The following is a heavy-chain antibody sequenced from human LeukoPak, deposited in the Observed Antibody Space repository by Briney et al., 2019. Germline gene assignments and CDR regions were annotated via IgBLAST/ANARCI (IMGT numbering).Heavy chain of an antibody. CDR1: GFTFSSYE. V-gene: IGHV3-48*03. J-gene: IGHJ4*02. D-gene: IGHD3-3*01. CDR3: ASRLRFLEWSPFDY. Sequence: GGSLRLSCAASGFTFSSYEMNWVHQAPGKGLEWVSYISSSGSTIYYADSVKGRFTISRDNAKNSLYLQMNSLRAEDTAVYYCASRLRFLEWSPFDYWGQGTLVTVSS. CDR2: ISSSGSTI.